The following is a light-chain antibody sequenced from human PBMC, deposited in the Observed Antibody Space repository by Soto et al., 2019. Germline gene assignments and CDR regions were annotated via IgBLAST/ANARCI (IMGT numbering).Light chain of an antibody. CDR2: EVS. CDR3: SSYAGSNIV. J-gene: IGLJ2*01. Sequence: QSVLTQPASVSGSPGQSITISCTGTSSNVGSYKLVSWYQQHPGKAPKLMIYEVSKRPSGVPDRFSGSKSDNTASLTVSGLQAEDEADYYCSSYAGSNIVFGGGTKLTVL. V-gene: IGLV2-14*02. CDR1: SSNVGSYKL.